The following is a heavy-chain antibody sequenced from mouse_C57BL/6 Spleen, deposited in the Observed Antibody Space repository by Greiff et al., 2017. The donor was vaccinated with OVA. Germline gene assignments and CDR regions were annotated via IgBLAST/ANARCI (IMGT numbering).Heavy chain of an antibody. CDR3: VRHEDPRAMDY. J-gene: IGHJ4*01. V-gene: IGHV10-1*01. Sequence: VQLQQSGGGLVQPKGSLKLSCAASGFSFNTYAMNWVRQAPGKDLEWVARIRSKSNNYATYYADSVKDRFTISRDDSESMLYLQMNNLKTEDTAMYYCVRHEDPRAMDYWGQGTSVTVSS. CDR1: GFSFNTYA. CDR2: IRSKSNNYAT.